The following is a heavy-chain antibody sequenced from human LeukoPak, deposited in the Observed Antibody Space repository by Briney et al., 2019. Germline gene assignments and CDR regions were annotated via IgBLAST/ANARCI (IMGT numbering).Heavy chain of an antibody. Sequence: PSETLSLTCTVSGGSISSSSYYWGWIRQPPGKGLEWIGEINHSGSTNYNPSLKSRVTISVDTSKNQFSLKLSSVTPADTAVYYCARVAWQQLAYFDYWGQGTLVTVSS. V-gene: IGHV4-39*07. D-gene: IGHD6-13*01. CDR3: ARVAWQQLAYFDY. CDR1: GGSISSSSYY. J-gene: IGHJ4*02. CDR2: INHSGST.